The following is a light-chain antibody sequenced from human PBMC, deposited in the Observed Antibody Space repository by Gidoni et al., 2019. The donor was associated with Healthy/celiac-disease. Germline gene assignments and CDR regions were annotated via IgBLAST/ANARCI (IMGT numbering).Light chain of an antibody. V-gene: IGKV1-39*01. CDR3: QQSYNTPWT. J-gene: IGKJ1*01. CDR1: QSISNY. Sequence: IQMTQSPSPLSASVGDRVTITCRASQSISNYLNWYQQKPGKAPKLLIYGASSLKSGVPSRFSGSGSGTDFTLTISSLQPEEFATYYCQQSYNTPWTFGQGTKVEIK. CDR2: GAS.